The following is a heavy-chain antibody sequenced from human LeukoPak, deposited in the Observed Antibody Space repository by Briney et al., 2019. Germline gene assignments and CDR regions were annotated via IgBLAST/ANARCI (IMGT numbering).Heavy chain of an antibody. V-gene: IGHV1-46*01. D-gene: IGHD3-22*01. Sequence: ASVKVSCKASGYTFTSYYMHWVRQAPGQGLEWMGIINPSGGSTSYAQKFQGRVTMTRDTSTSTVYMGLSSLRSEDTAVYYCARDQGYYDSSGYYDYWGQGTLVTVSS. CDR1: GYTFTSYY. CDR2: INPSGGST. J-gene: IGHJ4*02. CDR3: ARDQGYYDSSGYYDY.